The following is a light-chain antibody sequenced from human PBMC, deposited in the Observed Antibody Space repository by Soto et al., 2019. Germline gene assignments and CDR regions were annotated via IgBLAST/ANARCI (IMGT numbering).Light chain of an antibody. J-gene: IGLJ2*01. Sequence: QSVLTQSPSASASLGASVKLTCTLSSGHSNYAIAWHQQQSEKGPGYLMKLNSDGSHSKGDGIPDRFSGSSSGAERYLTISSLQSEDEADYYCQTGGSGIVVFGGGTKLTVL. CDR1: SGHSNYA. CDR2: LNSDGSH. V-gene: IGLV4-69*01. CDR3: QTGGSGIVV.